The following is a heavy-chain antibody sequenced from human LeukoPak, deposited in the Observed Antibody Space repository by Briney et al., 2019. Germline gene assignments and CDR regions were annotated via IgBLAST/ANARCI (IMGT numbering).Heavy chain of an antibody. Sequence: GGSLRLSCTASGFAFRSYAMAWVRQAPGKGLEGVAAIGSDGDRVHEDSVKGRFTISRDNSKSTLYLQMDILRAEDTAVYFCAKSAGVATIYFDSWGQGALVTVSS. D-gene: IGHD5-12*01. V-gene: IGHV3-23*01. CDR3: AKSAGVATIYFDS. J-gene: IGHJ4*02. CDR2: IGSDGDR. CDR1: GFAFRSYA.